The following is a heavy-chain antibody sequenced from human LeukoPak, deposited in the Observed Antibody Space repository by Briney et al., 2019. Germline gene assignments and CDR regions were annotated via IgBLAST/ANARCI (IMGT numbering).Heavy chain of an antibody. D-gene: IGHD3-22*01. CDR1: GYTFTSYY. CDR2: INPSGGNT. Sequence: GASVKVSCKASGYTFTSYYMHWVRQAPGQGLEWTGVINPSGGNTNYAQKFQGRVTMTRDTSRSTVYMELSSLRSEDTAVYYCARDSVVTKGWFDPWGQGTLVTVSS. V-gene: IGHV1-46*01. CDR3: ARDSVVTKGWFDP. J-gene: IGHJ5*02.